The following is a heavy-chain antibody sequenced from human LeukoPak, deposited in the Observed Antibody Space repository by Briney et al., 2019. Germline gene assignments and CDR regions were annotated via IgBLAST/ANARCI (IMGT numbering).Heavy chain of an antibody. CDR2: IKSKTDGGTT. V-gene: IGHV3-15*01. D-gene: IGHD3-3*01. Sequence: PGGSLGLSCAASGFTFSNAWMSWVRQAPGKGLEWVGRIKSKTDGGTTDYAAPVKGRFTISRDDSKNTLYLQMNSLKTEDTAVYYCVHPYYDFWSGYLDAFDIWGQGTMVTVSS. CDR3: VHPYYDFWSGYLDAFDI. J-gene: IGHJ3*02. CDR1: GFTFSNAW.